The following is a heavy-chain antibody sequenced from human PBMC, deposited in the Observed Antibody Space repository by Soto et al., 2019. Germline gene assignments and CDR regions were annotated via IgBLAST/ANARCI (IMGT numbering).Heavy chain of an antibody. Sequence: PGGSLRLSCAASGFTFSSYAMHWVRQAPGKGLEWVAVISYDGSNKYYADSVKGRFTISRDNSKNTLYLQMNSLRAEDTAVYYCASGIFGVAYRPYYYYYYGMDVWGQGTTVTVSS. V-gene: IGHV3-30-3*01. J-gene: IGHJ6*02. CDR3: ASGIFGVAYRPYYYYYYGMDV. CDR2: ISYDGSNK. CDR1: GFTFSSYA. D-gene: IGHD3-3*01.